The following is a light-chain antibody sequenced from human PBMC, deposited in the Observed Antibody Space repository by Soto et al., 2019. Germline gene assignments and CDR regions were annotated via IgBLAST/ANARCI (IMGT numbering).Light chain of an antibody. CDR1: QTVSSW. J-gene: IGKJ1*01. CDR2: TAS. CDR3: QHYNSYSEA. V-gene: IGKV1-5*01. Sequence: EIQMTQYPSTLSVSVGERVTLTCRASQTVSSWLAWYQQKPGKAPKLLIYTASTLQSGVPSRFSGSGSGTEFTLTITSLQPEDFATYYCQHYNSYSEAFGQGTKVDI.